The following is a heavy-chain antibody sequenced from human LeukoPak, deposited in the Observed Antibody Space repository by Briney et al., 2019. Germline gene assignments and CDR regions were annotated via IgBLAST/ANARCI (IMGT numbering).Heavy chain of an antibody. CDR2: MNPNSGNT. D-gene: IGHD2-15*01. CDR1: GYTFTSYD. Sequence: ASVKVSCKASGYTFTSYDINWVRQATGQGLEWMGWMNPNSGNTGYAQKFQGRVTMTRNTSISTAYMELSSLRSEDTAVYYCASCSGGSCYSDDWGQGTLVTVSS. V-gene: IGHV1-8*01. J-gene: IGHJ4*02. CDR3: ASCSGGSCYSDD.